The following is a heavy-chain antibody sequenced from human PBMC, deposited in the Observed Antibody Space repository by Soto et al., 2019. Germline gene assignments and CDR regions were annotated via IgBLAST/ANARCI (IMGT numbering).Heavy chain of an antibody. CDR2: ISGSGGST. J-gene: IGHJ6*02. CDR1: GFTFSSYA. CDR3: AKPLEQWLPKGRSYYYYGMDV. V-gene: IGHV3-23*01. Sequence: EVQLLESGGGLVQPGGSLRLSCAASGFTFSSYAMSWVRQAPGKGLEWVSAISGSGGSTYYADSVKGRFTISRDNSKNXLXLXXNSLRAEDTAVYYCAKPLEQWLPKGRSYYYYGMDVWGQGTTVTVSS. D-gene: IGHD6-19*01.